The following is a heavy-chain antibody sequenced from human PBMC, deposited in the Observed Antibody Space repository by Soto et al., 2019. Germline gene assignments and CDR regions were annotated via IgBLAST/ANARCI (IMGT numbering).Heavy chain of an antibody. V-gene: IGHV4-34*01. D-gene: IGHD2-2*01. CDR3: ARGPGYCSSTSCYRGRYTSRRYFDY. J-gene: IGHJ4*02. CDR2: INHSGST. Sequence: PSETLSLTCAVYGGSFSGYYWSWIRQPPGKGLEWIGEINHSGSTNYNPSLKSRVTISVDTSKNQFSLKLSSVTAADTAVYYCARGPGYCSSTSCYRGRYTSRRYFDYWGQGTLVTVSS. CDR1: GGSFSGYY.